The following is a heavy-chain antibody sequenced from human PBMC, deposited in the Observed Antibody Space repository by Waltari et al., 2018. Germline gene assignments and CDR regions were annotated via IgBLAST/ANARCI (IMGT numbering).Heavy chain of an antibody. CDR1: GFTFSSYG. Sequence: EVQLVESGGGLVQPGGSLRRSCAASGFTFSSYGMNWVRQAPGKGVEWISYISGSGTTIYYADSVKGRFTISRDDAENSLYLQMNSLRAEDTALYYCARRFDSWGQGTRVTVSS. V-gene: IGHV3-48*03. CDR2: ISGSGTTI. J-gene: IGHJ4*02. CDR3: ARRFDS.